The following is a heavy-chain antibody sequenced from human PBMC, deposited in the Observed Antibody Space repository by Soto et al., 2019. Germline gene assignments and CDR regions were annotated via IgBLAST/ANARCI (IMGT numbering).Heavy chain of an antibody. CDR3: AREFAPGSPNYDY. J-gene: IGHJ4*02. Sequence: GGSLRLSCAAAGFTFSNYAMSWVRQSPGNGLEWVSTFTRAGGTHYADSGKGRFTISRDNSNNMLFLQMNSLRADDTALYYCAREFAPGSPNYDYWGLGTLVTVSS. D-gene: IGHD2-21*01. CDR1: GFTFSNYA. CDR2: FTRAGGT. V-gene: IGHV3-23*01.